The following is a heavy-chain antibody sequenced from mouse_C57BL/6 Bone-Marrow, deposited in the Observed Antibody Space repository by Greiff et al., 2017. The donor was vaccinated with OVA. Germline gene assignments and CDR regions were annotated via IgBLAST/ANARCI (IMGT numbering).Heavy chain of an antibody. CDR3: ARHRGGTTVRKLGYFDV. CDR1: GFSLTSYG. CDR2: IWSDGST. Sequence: VQLVESGPGLVAPSQSLSITCTVSGFSLTSYGVHWVRQPPGKGLEWLVVIWSDGSTTYNSALKSRLSISKDNSKSQVFLKMNSLQTDDTAMYYCARHRGGTTVRKLGYFDVWGTGTTVTVSS. V-gene: IGHV2-6-1*01. J-gene: IGHJ1*03. D-gene: IGHD1-1*01.